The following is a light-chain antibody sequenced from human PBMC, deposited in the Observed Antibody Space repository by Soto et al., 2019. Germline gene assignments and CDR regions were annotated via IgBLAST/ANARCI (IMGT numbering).Light chain of an antibody. CDR1: SSDVGGYNY. CDR3: CSYAGRYTYV. V-gene: IGLV2-11*01. Sequence: QSALTHPRSVSGSPGQSVTISCTGTSSDVGGYNYVSWYQQHPGKAPKLMVYDVSKRPSGVPDRLSGSKSGHTASLTISGLQAEDEADYYCCSYAGRYTYVFGTGTKVTVL. J-gene: IGLJ1*01. CDR2: DVS.